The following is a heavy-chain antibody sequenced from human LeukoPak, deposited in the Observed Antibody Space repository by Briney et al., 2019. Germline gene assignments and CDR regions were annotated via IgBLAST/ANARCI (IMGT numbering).Heavy chain of an antibody. Sequence: PGRSLRLSCAASGFTFSSYGMHWVRQAPGKGLEWVAVISYDGSNKFYADSVKGRFTISRDNSKNTLYLQMNSLRAEDTAVYYCARESIDPYYYDSSGSVDYWGQGTLVTVSS. V-gene: IGHV3-30*03. D-gene: IGHD3-22*01. CDR3: ARESIDPYYYDSSGSVDY. CDR1: GFTFSSYG. CDR2: ISYDGSNK. J-gene: IGHJ4*02.